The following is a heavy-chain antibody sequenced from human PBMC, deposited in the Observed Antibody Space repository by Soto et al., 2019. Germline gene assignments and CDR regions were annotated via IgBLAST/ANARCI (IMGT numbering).Heavy chain of an antibody. V-gene: IGHV4-30-4*01. Sequence: QVQLQESGPGLVKPSQTPSLTCTVSGGSISSGDYYWSWIRQPPGKGLEWIGYIYYSGSTYYNPSLKSRVTISVDTSKNQFSLKLSSVTAADTAVYYCARVGYDFWSGYYPRNGMDVWGQGTTVTVSS. D-gene: IGHD3-3*01. CDR3: ARVGYDFWSGYYPRNGMDV. J-gene: IGHJ6*02. CDR2: IYYSGST. CDR1: GGSISSGDYY.